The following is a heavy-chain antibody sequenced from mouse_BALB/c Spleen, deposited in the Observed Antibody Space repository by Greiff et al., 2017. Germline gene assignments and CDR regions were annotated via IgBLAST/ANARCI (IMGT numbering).Heavy chain of an antibody. Sequence: EVQRVESGPGLVKPSQSLSLTCSVTGYSITSGYYWNWIRQFPGNKLEWMGYISYDGSNNYNPSLKNRISITRDTSKNQFFLKLNSVTTEDTATYYCAREDGYYGPWFAYWGQGTLVTVSA. CDR2: ISYDGSN. CDR1: GYSITSGYY. D-gene: IGHD2-3*01. CDR3: AREDGYYGPWFAY. J-gene: IGHJ3*01. V-gene: IGHV3-6*02.